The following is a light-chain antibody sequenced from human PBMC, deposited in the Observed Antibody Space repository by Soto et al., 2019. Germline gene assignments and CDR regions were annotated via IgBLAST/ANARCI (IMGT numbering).Light chain of an antibody. J-gene: IGKJ4*01. V-gene: IGKV3-11*01. CDR1: QSVGSY. CDR3: QHRRDCPLT. CDR2: DAS. Sequence: EIVLTQSPATLSLSPGERTTLSCRASQSVGSYLAWYQQKAGQPPRLLIYDASYRSTGIPARFSGSGSGTDFTLTISSLEPADFAVYYYQHRRDCPLTFGGGTNVEIK.